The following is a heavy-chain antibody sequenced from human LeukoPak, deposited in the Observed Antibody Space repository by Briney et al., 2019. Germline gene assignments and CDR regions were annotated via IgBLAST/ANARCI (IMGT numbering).Heavy chain of an antibody. Sequence: ASVKVSCKASGYTFTGYYMHWVRQAPGQGLEWMGWINPNSGGTNYAQKFQGRVTMTRDTSISTAYMELSRLRSDDTAVYYCARDLEYSSGWYDYWGQGTLVTVSS. V-gene: IGHV1-2*02. CDR3: ARDLEYSSGWYDY. J-gene: IGHJ4*02. D-gene: IGHD6-19*01. CDR1: GYTFTGYY. CDR2: INPNSGGT.